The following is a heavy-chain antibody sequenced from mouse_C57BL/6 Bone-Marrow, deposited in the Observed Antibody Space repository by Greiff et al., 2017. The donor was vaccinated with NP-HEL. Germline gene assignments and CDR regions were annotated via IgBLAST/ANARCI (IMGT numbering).Heavy chain of an antibody. CDR3: ARLLAYYYGSSYAMDY. Sequence: EVMLVESGGGLVQPGGSLKLSCAASGFTFSDYGMAWVRQAPRKGPEWVAFISNLAYSIYYADTVTGRFTISREDAKNTLYLEMSSLRSEDTAMYYCARLLAYYYGSSYAMDYWGQGTSVTVSS. D-gene: IGHD1-1*01. CDR2: ISNLAYSI. J-gene: IGHJ4*01. CDR1: GFTFSDYG. V-gene: IGHV5-15*01.